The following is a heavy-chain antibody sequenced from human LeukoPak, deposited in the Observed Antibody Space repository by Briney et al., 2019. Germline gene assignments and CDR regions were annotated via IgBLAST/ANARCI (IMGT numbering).Heavy chain of an antibody. CDR3: ARPPVYDFWSGYVGGYYMDV. J-gene: IGHJ6*03. V-gene: IGHV4-34*01. CDR2: INHSGST. D-gene: IGHD3-3*01. CDR1: GGSFSGYY. Sequence: PSETLSLTCAVYGGSFSGYYWSWIRQPPGKGLEWIGEINHSGSTNYNPSLKSRVTISGDTSKNQFSLKLSSVTAADTAVYYCARPPVYDFWSGYVGGYYMDVWGKGTTVTVSS.